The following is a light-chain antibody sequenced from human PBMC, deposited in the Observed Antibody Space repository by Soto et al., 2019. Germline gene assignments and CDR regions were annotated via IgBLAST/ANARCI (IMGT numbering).Light chain of an antibody. CDR3: QQYHSYSWT. CDR1: QSVNDW. J-gene: IGKJ1*01. Sequence: DIQMTQSPSTLSASVGDRVTITCRASQSVNDWLAWYQQKPGKAPNLLIYKVSNLESGAPSRFSGSGSGTEFTLTISSLQPDDFATYYCQQYHSYSWTVGQGTKVEIK. CDR2: KVS. V-gene: IGKV1-5*03.